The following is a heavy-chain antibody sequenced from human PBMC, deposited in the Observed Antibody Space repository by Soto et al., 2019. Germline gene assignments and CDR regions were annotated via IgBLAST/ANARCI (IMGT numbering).Heavy chain of an antibody. CDR2: IYYSGST. V-gene: IGHV4-59*08. CDR3: ARQVASPNWFDP. D-gene: IGHD5-12*01. J-gene: IGHJ5*02. CDR1: GGSISSYY. Sequence: PSETLSLTCTVSGGSISSYYWSWIRQPPGKGLEWIGYIYYSGSTNYNPSLKSRITISVDTSKNQFSLKLSSVTAADTAVYYCARQVASPNWFDPWGQGTLVTVSS.